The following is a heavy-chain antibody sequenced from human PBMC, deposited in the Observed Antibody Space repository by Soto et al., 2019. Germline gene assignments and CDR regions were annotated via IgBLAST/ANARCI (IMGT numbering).Heavy chain of an antibody. J-gene: IGHJ5*02. Sequence: EVQLVESGVGVVQPGGSLSLSCAASGFTFSTYCMHWVRQVPGKWLVWVARINSDGSTTSYADSVKGRCTISRDNATNTLLLQINSLRAEDTAVDYCAGGVDTRLSWGQGTLVTVSS. CDR1: GFTFSTYC. CDR3: AGGVDTRLS. CDR2: INSDGSTT. V-gene: IGHV3-74*01. D-gene: IGHD5-18*01.